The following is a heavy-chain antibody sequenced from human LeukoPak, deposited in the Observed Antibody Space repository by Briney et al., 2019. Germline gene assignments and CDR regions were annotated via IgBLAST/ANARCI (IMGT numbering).Heavy chain of an antibody. Sequence: ASVKVSCKASGYTFTGYYMHWVRQAPGQGLEWMGWINPNSGGTNYAQKFQGRVTMTRDTSISTAYMELSRLRSDDTAVYYCARDGHTAARPFDYRGQGTLVTVSS. D-gene: IGHD6-6*01. J-gene: IGHJ4*02. CDR1: GYTFTGYY. CDR2: INPNSGGT. V-gene: IGHV1-2*02. CDR3: ARDGHTAARPFDY.